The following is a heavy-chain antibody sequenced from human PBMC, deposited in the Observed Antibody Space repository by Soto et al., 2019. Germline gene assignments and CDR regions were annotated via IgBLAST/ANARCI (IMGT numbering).Heavy chain of an antibody. Sequence: AGGSLRLSCAASGFTVSSNFMSWVRQAPGKGLEWVSIIYSDGSTYYADSVKGRFTISRDNSKNTLYLQMNSLRADDAAVYYCASRRNPCGAYDDSAQGTLVTGSS. J-gene: IGHJ4*02. CDR2: IYSDGST. CDR1: GFTVSSNF. V-gene: IGHV3-66*01. D-gene: IGHD2-21*01. CDR3: ASRRNPCGAYDD.